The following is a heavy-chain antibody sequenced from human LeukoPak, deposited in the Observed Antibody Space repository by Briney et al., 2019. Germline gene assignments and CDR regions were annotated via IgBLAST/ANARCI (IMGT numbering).Heavy chain of an antibody. D-gene: IGHD1-26*01. CDR2: INNSGGTT. V-gene: IGHV3-23*01. CDR1: GFTFSSYT. CDR3: RSQTYSGRGRFCSAH. Sequence: GGSLRLSCATSGFTFSSYTMTWVRQAPGKGLEWVSIINNSGGTTYYVDSVKGRFTVSRDNSKNTLYLQMDSLRAEDTAVDYCRSQTYSGRGRFCSAHWGQGTLVPVSS. J-gene: IGHJ4*02.